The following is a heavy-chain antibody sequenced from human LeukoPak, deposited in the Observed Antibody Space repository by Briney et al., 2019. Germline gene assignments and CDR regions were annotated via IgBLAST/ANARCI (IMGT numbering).Heavy chain of an antibody. CDR3: ARDVFEGFGERVIDAFDI. CDR2: ISAYNGDT. D-gene: IGHD3-10*01. J-gene: IGHJ3*02. CDR1: GYTFINYN. V-gene: IGHV1-18*01. Sequence: GASVKVSCKASGYTFINYNIAWVRQAPGQGLEWMGWISAYNGDTNYGQKVQGRVAMTTDTSPRTAYMELRGLRSDDTAVYYCARDVFEGFGERVIDAFDIWGQGTLVTVSS.